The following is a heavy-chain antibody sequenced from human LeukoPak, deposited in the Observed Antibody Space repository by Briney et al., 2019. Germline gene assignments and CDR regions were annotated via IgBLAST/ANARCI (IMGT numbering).Heavy chain of an antibody. CDR2: ITSSGSYI. CDR3: ARAEALKFRDFDY. J-gene: IGHJ4*02. CDR1: GFIFSTYS. Sequence: GGSLRLSCAASGFIFSTYSMNWVRQAPGKGLEWVSSITSSGSYIYYADSVKGRFTISRDNARNSLYLQMNSLRAEDTAIYYCARAEALKFRDFDYWGQGTLVTVSS. V-gene: IGHV3-21*01.